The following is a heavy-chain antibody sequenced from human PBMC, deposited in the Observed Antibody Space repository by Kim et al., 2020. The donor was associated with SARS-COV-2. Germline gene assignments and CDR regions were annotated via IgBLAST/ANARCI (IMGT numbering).Heavy chain of an antibody. CDR3: AKDYYDSSNNYFDY. J-gene: IGHJ4*02. Sequence: GGSLRLSCAASGFTFDDYTMHWVRQAPGKGLEWVSLISWDGGSTYYADSVKGRFTISRDNSKNSLYLQMNSLRTEDTALYYCAKDYYDSSNNYFDYWGQGTLVTVSS. CDR2: ISWDGGST. D-gene: IGHD3-22*01. V-gene: IGHV3-43*01. CDR1: GFTFDDYT.